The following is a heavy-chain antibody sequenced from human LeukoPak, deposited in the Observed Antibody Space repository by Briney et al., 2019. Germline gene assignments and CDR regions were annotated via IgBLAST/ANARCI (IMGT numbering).Heavy chain of an antibody. Sequence: GGSLRLSCAASGFTFSSYAMNWVRQAPGKGLEWVAVISYDGSNKYYADSVKGRFTISGDNSKNTLYLQMNSLRAEDTAVYFCAKDPYGSGKNWFDPWGQGTLVTVSS. V-gene: IGHV3-30*18. CDR1: GFTFSSYA. J-gene: IGHJ5*02. D-gene: IGHD3-10*01. CDR2: ISYDGSNK. CDR3: AKDPYGSGKNWFDP.